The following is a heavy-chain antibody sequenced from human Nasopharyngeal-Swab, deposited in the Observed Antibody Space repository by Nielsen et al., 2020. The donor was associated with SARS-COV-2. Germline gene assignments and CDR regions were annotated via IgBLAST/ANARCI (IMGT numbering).Heavy chain of an antibody. CDR2: IKQDGSEK. D-gene: IGHD6-13*01. J-gene: IGHJ4*02. CDR3: ARASGSSWDFDY. CDR1: GFTFSSYW. V-gene: IGHV3-7*03. Sequence: GESLKISCAASGFTFSSYWMSWVRQAPGKGLEWVANIKQDGSEKYYVDSVKGRFTISRDNAKNSLYLQMNSLRAEDTAVYYCARASGSSWDFDYWGQGTLVTASS.